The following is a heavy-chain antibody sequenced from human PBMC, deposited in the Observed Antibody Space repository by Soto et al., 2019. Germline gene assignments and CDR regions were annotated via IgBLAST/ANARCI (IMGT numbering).Heavy chain of an antibody. Sequence: HVQLVQSGTEVKKRGASVRVSCMVSGYPFTTYYIHWVRQAPGQGLEWMGWIDPRSGGTLYEQKFQGRVTMTRDTSISTVYLDLSVLSSDDTALYYCATDDYGIFPYWGQGSLVTVSS. CDR1: GYPFTTYY. CDR2: IDPRSGGT. J-gene: IGHJ4*02. CDR3: ATDDYGIFPY. D-gene: IGHD3-10*01. V-gene: IGHV1-2*02.